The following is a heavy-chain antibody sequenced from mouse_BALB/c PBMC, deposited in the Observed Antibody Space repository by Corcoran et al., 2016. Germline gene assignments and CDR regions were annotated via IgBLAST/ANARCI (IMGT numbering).Heavy chain of an antibody. D-gene: IGHD1-1*01. Sequence: DVQLQESGPGLVKPSQSLSLTCSVTGYSITSGYYWNWIRQFPGNKLEWMGYISYDGSNNYNPSLKNRISITRDTSKNQFFLKLNSVTTEDTATYYCAREGPYYGSSYDYFDVWGAGTTVTVSS. CDR1: GYSITSGYY. CDR3: AREGPYYGSSYDYFDV. V-gene: IGHV3-6*02. CDR2: ISYDGSN. J-gene: IGHJ1*01.